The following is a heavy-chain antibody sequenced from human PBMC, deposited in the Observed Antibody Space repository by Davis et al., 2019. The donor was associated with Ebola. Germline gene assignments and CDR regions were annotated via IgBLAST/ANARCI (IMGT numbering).Heavy chain of an antibody. D-gene: IGHD1-26*01. CDR2: INSDGSST. V-gene: IGHV3-74*01. CDR3: ARNPGGANGMDV. Sequence: GESLKISCAASGFTFSSYWMHWVRQAPGKGLVWVSRINSDGSSTSYADSVKGRFTISRDNAKNTLYLQMNSLRAEDTAVYYCARNPGGANGMDVWGKGTTVTVSS. J-gene: IGHJ6*04. CDR1: GFTFSSYW.